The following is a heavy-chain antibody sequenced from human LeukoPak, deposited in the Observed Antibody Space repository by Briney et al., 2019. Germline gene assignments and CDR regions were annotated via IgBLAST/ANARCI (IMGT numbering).Heavy chain of an antibody. V-gene: IGHV3-66*02. CDR1: RFTVSINY. CDR3: ARDPLPFKYCGGDCSSSGVGY. CDR2: IYIGGST. J-gene: IGHJ4*02. D-gene: IGHD2-21*02. Sequence: LGRSLRPSCAASRFTVSINYISSGPQTPRKGLECGSVIYIGGSTYYADSVKGRFTNSRDNSKNTLYLQMNSLRAEDTAVYFCARDPLPFKYCGGDCSSSGVGYWGQGTLVTVSS.